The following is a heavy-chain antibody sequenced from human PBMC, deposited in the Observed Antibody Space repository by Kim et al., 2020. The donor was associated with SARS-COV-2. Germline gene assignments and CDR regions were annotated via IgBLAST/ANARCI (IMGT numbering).Heavy chain of an antibody. Sequence: GGSLRLSCAASGFTFSSYAMSWVRQAPGKGLEWVSVIYSGGSSTYYADSVKGRFTISRDNSKNTLYLQMNSLRAEDTAVYYCAKDLGSLYCGGDCYGDGAFDIWGQGTMVTVSS. CDR2: IYSGGSST. V-gene: IGHV3-23*03. D-gene: IGHD2-21*02. J-gene: IGHJ3*02. CDR1: GFTFSSYA. CDR3: AKDLGSLYCGGDCYGDGAFDI.